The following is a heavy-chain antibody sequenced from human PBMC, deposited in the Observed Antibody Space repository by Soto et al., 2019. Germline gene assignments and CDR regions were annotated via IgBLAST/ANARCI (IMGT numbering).Heavy chain of an antibody. V-gene: IGHV1-2*04. J-gene: IGHJ6*03. Sequence: QVQLVQSGAEVKEPGASVTVSCRASGDRFTDYYMHWVRQAPGQGLEWMGWINPNSGVTKYALKFQGWATMTRDTSIRTVYMQLSRLGFDDTAIYYCARESGGATATLDYYYFYMDVWGTGTTVTVSS. D-gene: IGHD5-12*01. CDR1: GDRFTDYY. CDR3: ARESGGATATLDYYYFYMDV. CDR2: INPNSGVT.